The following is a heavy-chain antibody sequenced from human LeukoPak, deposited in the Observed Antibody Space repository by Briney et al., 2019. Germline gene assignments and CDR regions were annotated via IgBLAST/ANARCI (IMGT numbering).Heavy chain of an antibody. V-gene: IGHV3-23*01. D-gene: IGHD1-26*01. Sequence: GSLSLSCAASGFTFSSYAMSWVRQAPGKGLEWVSAISGSGGSTYYADSVKGRFTISRDNSKNTLYLQMNSLRAEDTAVYYCAKDGGSYYDAFDIWGQGTMVTVSS. CDR3: AKDGGSYYDAFDI. CDR2: ISGSGGST. CDR1: GFTFSSYA. J-gene: IGHJ3*02.